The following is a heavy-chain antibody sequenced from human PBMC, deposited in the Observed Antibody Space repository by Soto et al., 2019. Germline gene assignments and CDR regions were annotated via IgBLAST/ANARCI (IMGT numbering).Heavy chain of an antibody. Sequence: SETLSLTCAVYGGSFSGYYWSWIRQPPGKGLEWIGEINHSGSTNYNPSLKSRVTISVDTSKNQFSLKLSSVTAADTAVYYCARGDSDVLRYFDWLQSFYFDYWGQGTRVTVSS. CDR2: INHSGST. V-gene: IGHV4-34*01. D-gene: IGHD3-9*01. CDR1: GGSFSGYY. J-gene: IGHJ4*02. CDR3: ARGDSDVLRYFDWLQSFYFDY.